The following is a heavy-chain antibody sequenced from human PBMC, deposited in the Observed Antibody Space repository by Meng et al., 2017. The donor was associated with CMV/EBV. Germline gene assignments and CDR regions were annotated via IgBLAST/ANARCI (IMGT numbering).Heavy chain of an antibody. Sequence: QVRLQGSGPGLVKPSQTLSLTFTVPGGSISSGDYYWSWIRQPPGKGLEWIGYIYYSGSTYYNPSLKSRVTISVDTSKNQFSLKLSSVTAADTAVYYCARVGRTSCYDYWGQGTLVTVSS. J-gene: IGHJ4*02. CDR2: IYYSGST. CDR1: GGSISSGDYY. CDR3: ARVGRTSCYDY. D-gene: IGHD2-2*01. V-gene: IGHV4-30-4*08.